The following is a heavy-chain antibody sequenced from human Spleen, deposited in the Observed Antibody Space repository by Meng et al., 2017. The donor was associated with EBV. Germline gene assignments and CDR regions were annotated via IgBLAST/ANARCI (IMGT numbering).Heavy chain of an antibody. CDR2: IYWDADR. CDR3: AHKIDAGWFDP. J-gene: IGHJ5*02. CDR1: GFSLGSNGLG. V-gene: IGHV2-5*02. Sequence: QITLKESGPTLVKPTHTLTLTCTYSGFSLGSNGLGVGWIRQPPGKALEWLALIYWDADRRYNPSLKSRLSLIEDTSKNQVVLTMTNMDPVDTATYYCAHKIDAGWFDPWGQGILVTVSS.